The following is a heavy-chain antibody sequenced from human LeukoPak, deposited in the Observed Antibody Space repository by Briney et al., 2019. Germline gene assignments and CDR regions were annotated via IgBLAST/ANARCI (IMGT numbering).Heavy chain of an antibody. CDR2: IYSGGST. V-gene: IGHV3-66*01. CDR1: GFTVSSNY. J-gene: IGHJ6*03. D-gene: IGHD6-19*01. Sequence: GGSLRLSCAASGFTVSSNYMSWVRQAPGKGLEGVSVIYSGGSTYYADSVRGRFTISRDNSKDTLYRQMNSLRAEDTAVYYCAKEGRFSGWNYYYYMDVWGKGTTVTVSS. CDR3: AKEGRFSGWNYYYYMDV.